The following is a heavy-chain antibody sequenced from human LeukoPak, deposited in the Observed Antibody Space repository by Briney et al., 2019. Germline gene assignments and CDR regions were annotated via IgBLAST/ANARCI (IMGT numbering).Heavy chain of an antibody. CDR2: ISSSSNII. J-gene: IGHJ4*02. CDR1: GFTFSNYN. D-gene: IGHD3-10*01. V-gene: IGHV3-48*01. CDR3: ARDFAREFTIDY. Sequence: GGSLRLSCAASGFTFSNYNMNWVRQPPGKGLQWVSYISSSSNIIYYADSVKGRFTISRDNAKNSPFLQMNSLRAEDTAVYYCARDFAREFTIDYWGQGTLVTVSS.